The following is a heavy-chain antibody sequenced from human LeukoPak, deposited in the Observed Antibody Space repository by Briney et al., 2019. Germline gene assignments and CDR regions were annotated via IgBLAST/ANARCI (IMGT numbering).Heavy chain of an antibody. CDR1: GGSISSGSYY. V-gene: IGHV4-31*03. CDR3: ARSLGIVDGSID. CDR2: IYYSGST. Sequence: SQTLSLTCTVSGGSISSGSYYWSWIRQHPGKGLEWIGYIYYSGSTYYNPSLKSRVTISVDTSKNQFSLKLSSVTAADTAVYYCARSLGIVDGSIDWGQGTLVTVSS. J-gene: IGHJ4*02. D-gene: IGHD1-26*01.